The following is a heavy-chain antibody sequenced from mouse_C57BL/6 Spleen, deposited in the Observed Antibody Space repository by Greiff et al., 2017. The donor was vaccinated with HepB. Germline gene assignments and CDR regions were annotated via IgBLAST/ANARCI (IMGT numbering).Heavy chain of an antibody. V-gene: IGHV5-9-1*02. Sequence: EVHLVESGEGLVKPGGSLKLSCAASGFTFSSYAMSWVRQTPEKRLEWVAYISSGGDYIYYADTVKGRFTISRDNARNTLYLQMSSLKSEDTAMYYCTRDDYYGSNLGNWYFDVWGTGTTVTVSS. CDR3: TRDDYYGSNLGNWYFDV. D-gene: IGHD1-1*01. CDR2: ISSGGDYI. J-gene: IGHJ1*03. CDR1: GFTFSSYA.